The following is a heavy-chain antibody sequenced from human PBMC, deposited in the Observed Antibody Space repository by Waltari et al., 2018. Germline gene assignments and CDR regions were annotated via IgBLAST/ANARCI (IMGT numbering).Heavy chain of an antibody. V-gene: IGHV4-38-2*01. J-gene: IGHJ4*02. D-gene: IGHD2-2*02. CDR1: GYLFNSGYY. CDR2: IYHGGIP. Sequence: QVQLRESGPGLVRPSETLSLVCVASGYLFNSGYYCGWVRHTPGKGLQWIWSIYHGGIPYYNPSLKSRLTLSVDTSRNQFSLKLTSVTAADTAIYYCVRSGLGYCTSSTCYKNDDWGQGTLVTVSS. CDR3: VRSGLGYCTSSTCYKNDD.